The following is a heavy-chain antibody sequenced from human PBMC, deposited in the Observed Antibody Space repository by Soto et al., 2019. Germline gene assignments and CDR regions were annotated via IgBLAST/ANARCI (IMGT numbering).Heavy chain of an antibody. CDR2: INPSGGNA. D-gene: IGHD3-10*01. Sequence: QVQLVQSGAEVKKPGASVKVSCKAPGYTLKNYYMQWVRQAPGQGLEWMGIINPSGGNATYAQKFQGRVTMTTETCTSTSDMDLNSLTSEDTAVYYCARAGYYARSGSSHLCVPWGQGPPFTVSS. V-gene: IGHV1-46*02. CDR3: ARAGYYARSGSSHLCVP. J-gene: IGHJ5*02. CDR1: GYTLKNYY.